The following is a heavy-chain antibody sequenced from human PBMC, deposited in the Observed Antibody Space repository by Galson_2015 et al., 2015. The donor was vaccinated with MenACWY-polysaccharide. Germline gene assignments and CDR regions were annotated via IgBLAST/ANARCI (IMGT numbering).Heavy chain of an antibody. V-gene: IGHV3-30*12. D-gene: IGHD4-11*01. Sequence: SLRLSCAASGFTFRSYGMHWVRQAPGTGLEWVTLIYYDGSKKEYADSVKGRFTISRDNSKNTLYLQMDSLRAEDAAVYYCSRLQSKYMDVWGKGTTVTVSS. CDR2: IYYDGSKK. CDR1: GFTFRSYG. CDR3: SRLQSKYMDV. J-gene: IGHJ6*04.